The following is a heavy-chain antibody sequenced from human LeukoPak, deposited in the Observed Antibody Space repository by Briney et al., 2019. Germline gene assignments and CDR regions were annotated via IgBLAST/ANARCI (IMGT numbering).Heavy chain of an antibody. CDR3: AKDIEPLTIFGVGGVDY. V-gene: IGHV3-43D*03. Sequence: GGSLRLSCAASGFTFDDYAMHWVRQAPGKGLEWVSLISWDGGSTYYADSVKGRFTISRDNSKNSLYLQMNSLRAEDTALYYCAKDIEPLTIFGVGGVDYWGQGTLVTVSS. D-gene: IGHD3-3*01. CDR2: ISWDGGST. J-gene: IGHJ4*02. CDR1: GFTFDDYA.